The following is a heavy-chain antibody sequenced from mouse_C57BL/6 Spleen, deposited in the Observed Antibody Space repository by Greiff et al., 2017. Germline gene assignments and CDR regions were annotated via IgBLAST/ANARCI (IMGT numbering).Heavy chain of an antibody. CDR2: IYPGDGDT. CDR3: ARGSNYLFYAMDY. CDR1: GYAFSSSW. J-gene: IGHJ4*01. Sequence: QVQLQQSGPELVKPGASVKISCKASGYAFSSSWMNWVKQRPGKGLEWIGRIYPGDGDTNYNGKFKGKATLTADKSSSTAYMQLSSLTSEDSAVYFGARGSNYLFYAMDYWGQGTSVTVSS. V-gene: IGHV1-82*01. D-gene: IGHD2-5*01.